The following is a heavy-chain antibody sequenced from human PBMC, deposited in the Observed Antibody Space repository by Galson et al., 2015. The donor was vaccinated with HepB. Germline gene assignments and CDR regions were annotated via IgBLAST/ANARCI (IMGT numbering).Heavy chain of an antibody. D-gene: IGHD1-26*01. V-gene: IGHV3-72*01. CDR1: GFTFSDHY. J-gene: IGHJ4*02. CDR2: SRNKANSYTT. Sequence: SLRLSCAASGFTFSDHYMDWVRQAPGKGLEWVGRSRNKANSYTTEYAASVKGRFTISRDDSKNSLYLQMNSLKTEDTAVYYCARSISGSADYWGQGTLVTVSS. CDR3: ARSISGSADY.